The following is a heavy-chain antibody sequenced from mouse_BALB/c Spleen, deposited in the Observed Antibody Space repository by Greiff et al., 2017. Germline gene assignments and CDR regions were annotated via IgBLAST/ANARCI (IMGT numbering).Heavy chain of an antibody. D-gene: IGHD1-1*01. CDR1: GFTFSSYG. J-gene: IGHJ4*01. V-gene: IGHV5-6-3*01. Sequence: EVQLQESGGGLVQPGGSLKLSCAASGFTFSSYGMSWVRQTPDKRLELVATINSNGGSTYYPDSVKGRFTISRDNAKNTLYLQMSSLKSEDTAMYYCARDRYYGSRRSYAMDYWGQGTSVTVSS. CDR2: INSNGGST. CDR3: ARDRYYGSRRSYAMDY.